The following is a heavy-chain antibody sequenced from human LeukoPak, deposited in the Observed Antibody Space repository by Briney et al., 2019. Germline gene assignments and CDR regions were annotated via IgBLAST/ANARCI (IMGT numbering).Heavy chain of an antibody. CDR3: TRESGAFSPFGF. D-gene: IGHD1-26*01. V-gene: IGHV4-4*02. CDR2: VHLSGAT. Sequence: SETLSLTCAVSGGSITTTNWRSWVRQPPGKGLEWIGEVHLSGATNYNPSLESRVSMSIDKSKNHLSLEVTSVTAADTAIYYCTRESGAFSPFGFWGQGTLLTVSS. J-gene: IGHJ4*02. CDR1: GGSITTTNW.